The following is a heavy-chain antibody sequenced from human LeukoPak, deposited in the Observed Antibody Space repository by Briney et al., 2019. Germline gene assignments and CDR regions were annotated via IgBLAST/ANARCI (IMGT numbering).Heavy chain of an antibody. D-gene: IGHD6-19*01. CDR3: AKLGVIAVAGSNWFDP. CDR1: GGSFSGYY. CDR2: INHSGST. V-gene: IGHV4-34*01. J-gene: IGHJ5*02. Sequence: SETLSLTCAVYGGSFSGYYWSWIRQPPGKGLEWIGEINHSGSTNYNPSLKSRVTISVDTSKNQFSLKLSSVTAADTAVYYCAKLGVIAVAGSNWFDPWGQATLVTVSS.